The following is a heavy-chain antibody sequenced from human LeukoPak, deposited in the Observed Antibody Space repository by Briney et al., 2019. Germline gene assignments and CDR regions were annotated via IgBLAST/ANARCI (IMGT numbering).Heavy chain of an antibody. D-gene: IGHD2-2*01. CDR3: ARGLPIRLLADLVPAAVYFDY. CDR2: IQHSGST. V-gene: IGHV4-34*01. Sequence: AETLTLTCAVYGDSFSGYYWTWIRQAPGKGLEWIGDIQHSGSTKYNPSLESRVTISVDTSKNQFSLMLSSVTAADTAVYYCARGLPIRLLADLVPAAVYFDYWGQGTLVTVSS. CDR1: GDSFSGYY. J-gene: IGHJ4*02.